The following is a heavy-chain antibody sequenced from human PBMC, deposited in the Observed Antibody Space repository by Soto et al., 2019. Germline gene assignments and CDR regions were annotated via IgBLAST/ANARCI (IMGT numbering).Heavy chain of an antibody. J-gene: IGHJ6*02. CDR2: IIPLFGTT. CDR3: AAELGFGNESVV. D-gene: IGHD1-1*01. V-gene: IGHV1-69*01. CDR1: GDTFKNCV. Sequence: QVQVVQSGVEVRRPGASVKVSCKASGDTFKNCVISWVRQAPGQGLEWRGGIIPLFGTTDFAQRIQGRLTITTDESTTTTYMELCRLSSEDTATYYSAAELGFGNESVVWGHGTKVIISS.